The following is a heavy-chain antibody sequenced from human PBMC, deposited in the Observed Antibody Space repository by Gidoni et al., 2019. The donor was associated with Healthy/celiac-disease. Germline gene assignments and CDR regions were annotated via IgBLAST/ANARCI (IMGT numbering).Heavy chain of an antibody. Sequence: QVQLQESSPGLVTPSQTLSLTCTVSGGSITSGGYYWSWIRQHPGKGLEWIGYIYYSGSTYYNPSLKSRVTISVDTSKNQFSLKLSSVTAADTAVYYCARPNPGADYYYGMDVWGQGTTVTVSS. V-gene: IGHV4-31*03. J-gene: IGHJ6*02. CDR2: IYYSGST. CDR3: ARPNPGADYYYGMDV. CDR1: GGSITSGGYY.